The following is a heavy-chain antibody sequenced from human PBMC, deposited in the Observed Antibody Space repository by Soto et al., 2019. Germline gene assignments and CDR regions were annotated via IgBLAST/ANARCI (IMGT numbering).Heavy chain of an antibody. D-gene: IGHD1-26*01. CDR3: ARVGSGSYFDN. CDR1: GDSISSLY. CDR2: IYSSVST. J-gene: IGHJ4*02. V-gene: IGHV4-4*07. Sequence: PSETLSLTCTVSGDSISSLYWNWIRQPAGKGLEWIGRIYSSVSTNYNPSRKSRVIMSFDTAKNQFSLKLSSVTAADTAVYYCARVGSGSYFDNWGQGTLVTVSS.